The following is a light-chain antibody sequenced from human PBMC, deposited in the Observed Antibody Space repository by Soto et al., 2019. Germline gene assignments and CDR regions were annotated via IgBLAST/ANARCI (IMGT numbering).Light chain of an antibody. V-gene: IGKV3-15*01. CDR2: GAS. CDR3: QQYKSGTPLT. Sequence: DIVMTQSPAILSVSLGERATLSCLASQSISANFAWYQQRSGQAPRLLIYGASTRATGVPARFSGSGSGTEFTLTISSRQSYDFAIYYCQQYKSGTPLTCGGGPKVE. J-gene: IGKJ4*01. CDR1: QSISAN.